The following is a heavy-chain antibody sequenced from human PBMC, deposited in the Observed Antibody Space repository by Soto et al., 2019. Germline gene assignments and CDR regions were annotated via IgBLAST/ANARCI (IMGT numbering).Heavy chain of an antibody. J-gene: IGHJ5*02. CDR3: ARERTRGFDP. V-gene: IGHV1-8*01. Sequence: QVHLVQSGAEVRKPGASVKVSCKASGYTFTSFDINWVRQATGQGLEWMGWMNPNSGNTAYAQKFQGRVTMTRNTSISTAHMELSSLRSEDTAVYYCARERTRGFDPWGQGPLVTVSS. CDR1: GYTFTSFD. CDR2: MNPNSGNT.